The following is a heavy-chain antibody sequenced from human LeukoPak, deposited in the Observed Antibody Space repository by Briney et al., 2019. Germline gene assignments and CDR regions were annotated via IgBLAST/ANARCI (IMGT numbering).Heavy chain of an antibody. Sequence: PGGSLRLSCAASGYTFSSYSINWVRQAPGKGLEWVSSISVGSNYIYYADSVRGRFSISRDDARNSLYLQMDSLRGDDTAVYYCARLRRNSDRSGYCYYYDYWGQGTLVTVSS. CDR3: ARLRRNSDRSGYCYYYDY. CDR1: GYTFSSYS. D-gene: IGHD3-22*01. J-gene: IGHJ4*02. CDR2: ISVGSNYI. V-gene: IGHV3-21*01.